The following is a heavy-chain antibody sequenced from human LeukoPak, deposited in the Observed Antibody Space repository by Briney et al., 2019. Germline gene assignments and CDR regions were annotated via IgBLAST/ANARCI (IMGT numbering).Heavy chain of an antibody. Sequence: GGSLRLSCAASGFTFSSYSMNWVRQAPGKGLEWVSSISSSSGYIYYADSVKGRFTISRDNAKNSLYLQMNSLRAEDTAVYYCAREPYYYDSSGLLGYWGQGTLVTVSS. CDR3: AREPYYYDSSGLLGY. CDR2: ISSSSGYI. D-gene: IGHD3-22*01. J-gene: IGHJ4*02. CDR1: GFTFSSYS. V-gene: IGHV3-21*01.